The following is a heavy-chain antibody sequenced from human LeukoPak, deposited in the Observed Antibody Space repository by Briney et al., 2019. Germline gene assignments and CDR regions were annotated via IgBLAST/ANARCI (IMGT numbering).Heavy chain of an antibody. CDR2: IYSGGST. J-gene: IGHJ6*02. V-gene: IGHV3-66*01. CDR3: ARDPSSRHRGGYYYGMDV. D-gene: IGHD2-2*01. CDR1: GFTVSSNY. Sequence: GGSLRLSCAASGFTVSSNYMSWVRQAPGKGLEWVSVIYSGGSTYYADSVKGRFTISRDNSKNTLYLQMNSLRAEDTAVYYCARDPSSRHRGGYYYGMDVWGQGTTVTVSS.